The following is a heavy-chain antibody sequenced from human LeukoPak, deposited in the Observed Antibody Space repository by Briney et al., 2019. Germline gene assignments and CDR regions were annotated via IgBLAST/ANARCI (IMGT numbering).Heavy chain of an antibody. CDR1: GYSFTSYW. J-gene: IGHJ4*02. CDR2: IYPGDSDT. V-gene: IGHV5-51*01. D-gene: IGHD1-26*01. CDR3: ARPSADSGSYYGFDY. Sequence: GESLKISCKGSGYSFTSYWIGWVRQMPGKGLEWMGIIYPGDSDTRYSPSFQGQVTISADKSISTAYLQWSSLKASDTAMYYCARPSADSGSYYGFDYWGQGTLVTVSS.